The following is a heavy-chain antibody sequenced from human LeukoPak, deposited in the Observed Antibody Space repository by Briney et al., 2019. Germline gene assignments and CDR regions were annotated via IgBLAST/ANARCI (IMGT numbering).Heavy chain of an antibody. V-gene: IGHV3-23*01. CDR3: AKDLRRTTVTNFDC. Sequence: GGSLRLSCAASGFTFSSYAMSWVRQAPGKGLEWVSTISGGGGSTHYADSVKGRFTISRDNSKNTLYLQVNSLRAEDTAVYYCAKDLRRTTVTNFDCWGQGTLVTVSS. CDR2: ISGGGGST. D-gene: IGHD4-17*01. J-gene: IGHJ4*02. CDR1: GFTFSSYA.